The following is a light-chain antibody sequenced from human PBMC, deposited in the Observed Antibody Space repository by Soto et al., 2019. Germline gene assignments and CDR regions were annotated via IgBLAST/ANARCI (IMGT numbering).Light chain of an antibody. CDR2: DNN. Sequence: QSVLTQPPSASGTPGQRVTITCSGSNSNIGSNTVNWYQQLPGTAPKLLVYDNNKRPSGVPGRFSDSKSDTSASLAISGLQSEDEADYYCASWDDRLNAVVFGGGTKLTVL. CDR3: ASWDDRLNAVV. J-gene: IGLJ2*01. CDR1: NSNIGSNT. V-gene: IGLV1-44*01.